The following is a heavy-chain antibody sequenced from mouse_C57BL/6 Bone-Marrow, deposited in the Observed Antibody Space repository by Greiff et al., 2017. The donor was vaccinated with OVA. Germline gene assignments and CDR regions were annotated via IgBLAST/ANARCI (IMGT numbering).Heavy chain of an antibody. CDR3: VRDQMMVRYFDV. CDR2: IRSKSSNYAT. V-gene: IGHV10-3*01. J-gene: IGHJ1*03. CDR1: GFTFNTYA. Sequence: EVQVVESGGGLVQPKGSLKLSCAASGFTFNTYAMHWVRQAPGKGLEWVARIRSKSSNYATYYADSVQDRFTISRDDSQSMLYLQMNNLKTEDTAMYYCVRDQMMVRYFDVWGTGTTVTVSS. D-gene: IGHD2-3*01.